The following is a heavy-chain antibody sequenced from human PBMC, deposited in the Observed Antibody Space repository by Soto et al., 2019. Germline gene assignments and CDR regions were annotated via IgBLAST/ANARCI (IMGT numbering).Heavy chain of an antibody. D-gene: IGHD6-13*01. CDR1: GCTFSSYA. V-gene: IGHV1-69*06. J-gene: IGHJ4*02. Sequence: AAVKVSCKASGCTFSSYAISWVRQAPGQGLEWMGGIIPIFGTANYAQKFQGRVTITADKSTSTAYMELSSLRSEDTAVYYCAAYSSSWYFDYWGQGTLVTVSS. CDR3: AAYSSSWYFDY. CDR2: IIPIFGTA.